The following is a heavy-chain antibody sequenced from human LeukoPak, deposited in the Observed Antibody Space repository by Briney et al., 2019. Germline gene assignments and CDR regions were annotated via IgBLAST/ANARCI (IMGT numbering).Heavy chain of an antibody. CDR2: IYYSGST. CDR1: GGSISSGGYY. D-gene: IGHD3-3*01. CDR3: ARTRRYYDFWSGYPDYYGMDV. V-gene: IGHV4-31*03. J-gene: IGHJ6*02. Sequence: SETLSLTCTVSGGSISSGGYYWSWIRQHPGKGLEWIGYIYYSGSTYYNPSLKSRVTISVDTSKNQFSLKLSSVTAADTAVYYCARTRRYYDFWSGYPDYYGMDVWGQGTTVTVSS.